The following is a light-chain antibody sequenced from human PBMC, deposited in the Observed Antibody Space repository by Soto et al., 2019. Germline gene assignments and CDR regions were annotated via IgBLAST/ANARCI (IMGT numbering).Light chain of an antibody. CDR1: QSVSSSY. CDR2: GAS. Sequence: IVLTQSPGTLSLSPGERATLSCRASQSVSSSYLAWYQQEPGQAPRLLIYGASSRATGIPDRFSGSGSGTDFTLTISRLEPEDFATYYCQQSYSTPWTFGQGTKVDIK. V-gene: IGKV3-20*01. J-gene: IGKJ1*01. CDR3: QQSYSTPWT.